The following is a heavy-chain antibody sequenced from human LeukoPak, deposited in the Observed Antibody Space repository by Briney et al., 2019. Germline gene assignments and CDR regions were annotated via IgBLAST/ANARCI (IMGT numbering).Heavy chain of an antibody. V-gene: IGHV4-59*01. J-gene: IGHJ4*02. CDR3: ARKMGICSGGSCYSVFDY. CDR1: GGPISSYY. Sequence: PSETLSLTCTVSGGPISSYYWSWIRQPPGKGLEWIGYIYYSGSTNYNPSLKGRVTISVDTSKNQFSLKLSSVTAADTAVYYCARKMGICSGGSCYSVFDYWGQGTLVTVSS. CDR2: IYYSGST. D-gene: IGHD2-15*01.